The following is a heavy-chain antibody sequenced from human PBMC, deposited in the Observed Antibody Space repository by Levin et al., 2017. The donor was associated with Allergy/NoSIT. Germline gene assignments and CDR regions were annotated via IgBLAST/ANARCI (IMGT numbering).Heavy chain of an antibody. CDR1: GGSISSNKW. V-gene: IGHV4-4*02. J-gene: IGHJ3*02. Sequence: SETLSLTCAVSGGSISSNKWWSWVRQSPGKGPEWIVEIYHSGSTHYNPSLKSRLTTSMDKSTNHFSLRLTSVTAADTTVYYCARDRTVELVRGTPTGAFDIWGQGTMVIVSS. CDR3: ARDRTVELVRGTPTGAFDI. D-gene: IGHD1-7*01. CDR2: IYHSGST.